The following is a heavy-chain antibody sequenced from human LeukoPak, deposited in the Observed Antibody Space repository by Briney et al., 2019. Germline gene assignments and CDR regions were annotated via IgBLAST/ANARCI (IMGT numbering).Heavy chain of an antibody. J-gene: IGHJ4*02. CDR2: IYPGDSDT. CDR1: GYSFTTHW. D-gene: IGHD3-10*01. Sequence: GESLQISCKASGYSFTTHWIGWVRQMPGKGLEWMGIIYPGDSDTRYSPSFQGQVTISADKSISTAYLQWSSLKASDTAMYYCARHGSGYYGSGSYYPSDYWGQGTLVTVSS. V-gene: IGHV5-51*01. CDR3: ARHGSGYYGSGSYYPSDY.